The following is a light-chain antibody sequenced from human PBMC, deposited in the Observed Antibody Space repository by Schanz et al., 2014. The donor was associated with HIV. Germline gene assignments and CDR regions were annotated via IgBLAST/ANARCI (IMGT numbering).Light chain of an antibody. CDR2: DAS. J-gene: IGKJ4*01. Sequence: EIVLTQSPATLSLSPGERATLSCRASQHVSTYLAWYQQKPGQAPRLLIYDASKRATGIPARFSGSGSGTDFTLTISRLEPEDFAVYYCQYFGNSGGTFGGGTKVEIK. V-gene: IGKV3-11*01. CDR3: QYFGNSGGT. CDR1: QHVSTY.